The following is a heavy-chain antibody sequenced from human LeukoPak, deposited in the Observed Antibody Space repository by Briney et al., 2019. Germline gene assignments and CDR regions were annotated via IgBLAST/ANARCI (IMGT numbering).Heavy chain of an antibody. CDR2: IYTSGST. CDR1: GGSISSGSYY. D-gene: IGHD6-6*01. J-gene: IGHJ5*02. V-gene: IGHV4-61*02. Sequence: PSQTLSLTCTVPGGSISSGSYYWSWIRQPAGKGLEWIGRIYTSGSTNYNPSLKSRVTISVDTSKNQFSLKLSSVTAADTAVYYCARAPRAENWFDPWGQGNLVTVSS. CDR3: ARAPRAENWFDP.